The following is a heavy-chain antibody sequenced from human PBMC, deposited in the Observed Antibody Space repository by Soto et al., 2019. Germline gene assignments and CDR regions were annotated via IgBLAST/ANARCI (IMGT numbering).Heavy chain of an antibody. J-gene: IGHJ4*02. Sequence: GGSLRLSCAASGFTFSSYGMHWVRQAPGKGLEWVAVISYDGSNKYYVDSVKGRFTISRDNSKNTLYLQMNSLRAEDTAVYYCARDLYSSGWYGVPFDYWGQGTLVTVS. V-gene: IGHV3-30*03. CDR1: GFTFSSYG. CDR2: ISYDGSNK. D-gene: IGHD6-19*01. CDR3: ARDLYSSGWYGVPFDY.